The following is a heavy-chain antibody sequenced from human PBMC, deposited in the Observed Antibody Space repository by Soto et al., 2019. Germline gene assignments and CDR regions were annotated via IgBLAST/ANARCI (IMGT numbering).Heavy chain of an antibody. CDR2: IIPIFGTA. CDR3: ARGGYCSGGSCYPYNWFDP. V-gene: IGHV1-69*13. CDR1: GGTFSSYA. J-gene: IGHJ5*02. Sequence: SVKVSCKASGGTFSSYAISWVRQAPGQGLEWMGGIIPIFGTANYAQKFQGRVTITADESTSTAYMELSSLRSEDTAVYYCARGGYCSGGSCYPYNWFDPWGQGTVVTVS. D-gene: IGHD2-15*01.